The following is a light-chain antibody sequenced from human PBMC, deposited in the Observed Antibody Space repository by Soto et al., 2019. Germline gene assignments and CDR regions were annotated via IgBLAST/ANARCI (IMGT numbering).Light chain of an antibody. Sequence: EIVLTQSPATLSLSPGERATLSCRASQSVSWYLAWYQQKPGQAPRLLIYDASNRATGIPARFSGSGSGTDFTLTITSVEPEDFAAYYCHQRSNWPSTFGGGTKV. J-gene: IGKJ4*01. V-gene: IGKV3-11*01. CDR3: HQRSNWPST. CDR1: QSVSWY. CDR2: DAS.